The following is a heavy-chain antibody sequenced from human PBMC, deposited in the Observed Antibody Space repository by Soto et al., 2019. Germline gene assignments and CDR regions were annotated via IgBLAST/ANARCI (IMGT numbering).Heavy chain of an antibody. D-gene: IGHD2-15*01. CDR3: VRGVVVVSASRYYFDN. CDR2: FISLYGTP. J-gene: IGHJ4*02. V-gene: IGHV1-69*06. CDR1: GGTFSTYG. Sequence: QVQLVQSGAEVKKPGSSVKVSCKASGGTFSTYGITWVRQAPGQGLEWMGGFISLYGTPTYAQKFQGRVTITADKPMGTAYMELSSLRSEDTAVYYCVRGVVVVSASRYYFDNWGQGTLITVSS.